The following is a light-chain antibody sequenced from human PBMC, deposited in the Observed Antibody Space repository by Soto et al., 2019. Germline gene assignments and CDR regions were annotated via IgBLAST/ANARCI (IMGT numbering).Light chain of an antibody. J-gene: IGLJ2*01. CDR1: SSDVGGYNY. V-gene: IGLV2-14*01. Sequence: QYALTQPASVSGSPGQSITISCTGTSSDVGGYNYVSWYQQHPGKAPKLMIYDVSNRPSGVSNRFSGSKSGNTASLTISGLQAEDEAYYYCSSYTSSSTLFGGGTKLTVL. CDR2: DVS. CDR3: SSYTSSSTL.